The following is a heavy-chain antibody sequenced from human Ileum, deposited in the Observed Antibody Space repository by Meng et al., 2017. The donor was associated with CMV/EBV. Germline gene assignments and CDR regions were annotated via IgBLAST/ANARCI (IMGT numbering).Heavy chain of an antibody. V-gene: IGHV3-23*01. CDR2: LISSGYSA. CDR3: AKGRGNSFGPHCFDF. Sequence: SGFPFSTYAMAWVRQVPGKGLELVSSLISSGYSAYYADSVKGRFTISRDNSKNTLYLEMTSLRAEDTAVYYCAKGRGNSFGPHCFDFWGQGTLVTVSS. J-gene: IGHJ4*02. CDR1: GFPFSTYA. D-gene: IGHD5-12*01.